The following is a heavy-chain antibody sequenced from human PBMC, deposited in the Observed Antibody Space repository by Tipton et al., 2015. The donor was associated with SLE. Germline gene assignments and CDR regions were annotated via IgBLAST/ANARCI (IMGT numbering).Heavy chain of an antibody. V-gene: IGHV4-59*01. Sequence: TLSLTCTVSGGSIGSYYWRWVRQPPGKGLEWIGYIYYSGSTNYNPSLKSRVTISVDTTKNQFSLNLNSVTAADTGVYYCGRGRKGELLGWRYYFDCGGQGTLATVSA. D-gene: IGHD1-26*01. CDR2: IYYSGST. CDR1: GGSIGSYY. J-gene: IGHJ4*02. CDR3: GRGRKGELLGWRYYFDC.